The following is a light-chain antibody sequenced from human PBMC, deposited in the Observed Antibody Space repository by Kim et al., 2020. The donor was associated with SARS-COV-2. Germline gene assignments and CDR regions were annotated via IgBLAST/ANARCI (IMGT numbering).Light chain of an antibody. CDR2: RNN. J-gene: IGLJ2*01. Sequence: QSVLTQPPSASGTPGQRVTISCSGSSSNIGSNYVYWYQQLPGTAPKLLIYRNNQRPSGVPDRFSGSKSGTSASLAISGLRSEDEAEYYCAAWDDSLSGPVFGGGTQLTVL. CDR1: SSNIGSNY. V-gene: IGLV1-47*01. CDR3: AAWDDSLSGPV.